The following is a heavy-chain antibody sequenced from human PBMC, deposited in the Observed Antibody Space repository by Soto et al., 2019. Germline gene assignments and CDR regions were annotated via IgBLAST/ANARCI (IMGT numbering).Heavy chain of an antibody. Sequence: VQLVESGGGVVQPGRSLRLSCAASGFTFSSYGMHWVRQVPGTGLEWVANIKADGSETYYVDSVRGRFTISRDNAKTSLYLQMNSLRAEDTAVYYCTKGGHIDFCGQGTLVTVSS. V-gene: IGHV3-7*03. CDR2: IKADGSET. CDR1: GFTFSSYG. CDR3: TKGGHIDF. J-gene: IGHJ4*02. D-gene: IGHD3-16*01.